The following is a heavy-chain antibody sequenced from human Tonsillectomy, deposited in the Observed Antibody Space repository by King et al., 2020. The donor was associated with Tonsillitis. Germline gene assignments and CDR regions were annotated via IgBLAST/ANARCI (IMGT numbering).Heavy chain of an antibody. CDR3: AKVPVVVIAIQEDAFDI. Sequence: VQLVESGGGVVQPRRSLRLSCAASGFTFSSYGMHWVRQAPGKGLEWVAVISYDGSNKYYADSVKGRFTISRDNSKNTLYLQMNSLRAEDTAVYYCAKVPVVVIAIQEDAFDIWGQGTIVTVSS. J-gene: IGHJ3*02. CDR2: ISYDGSNK. V-gene: IGHV3-30*18. CDR1: GFTFSSYG. D-gene: IGHD2-21*01.